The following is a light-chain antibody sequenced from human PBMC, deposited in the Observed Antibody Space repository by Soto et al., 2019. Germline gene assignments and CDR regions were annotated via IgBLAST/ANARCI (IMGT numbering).Light chain of an antibody. CDR1: SGDIGTYDH. J-gene: IGLJ1*01. CDR2: AVS. Sequence: QSALTQPRSVSGSPGQSATISCTGTSGDIGTYDHVSWYQQHPGKAPKLIIYAVSKRPSGVPDRFSGSKSGITASLTISGLQADDEADYYCSSYAGSYIYVFATGTKVTVL. CDR3: SSYAGSYIYV. V-gene: IGLV2-11*01.